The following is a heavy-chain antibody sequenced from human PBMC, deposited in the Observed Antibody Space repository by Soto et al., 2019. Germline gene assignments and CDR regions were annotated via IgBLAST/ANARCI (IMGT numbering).Heavy chain of an antibody. CDR3: ARDPGRTMIVVDAFDYGMDV. CDR1: GGTFSSYA. CDR2: ISAYNGNT. D-gene: IGHD3-22*01. Sequence: ASVKVSCKASGGTFSSYAISWVLQAPGQGLEWMGWISAYNGNTNYAQKLQGRVTMTTDTSTSTAYMELRSLRSDDTAVYYCARDPGRTMIVVDAFDYGMDVWGQGTTVTVSS. J-gene: IGHJ6*02. V-gene: IGHV1-18*01.